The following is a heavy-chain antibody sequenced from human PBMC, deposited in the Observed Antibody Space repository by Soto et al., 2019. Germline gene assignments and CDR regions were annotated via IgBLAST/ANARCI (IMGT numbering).Heavy chain of an antibody. J-gene: IGHJ6*02. Sequence: QITLKESGPTLVKPTQTLTLTCTFSGFSLSTSGVGVGWIRQPPGKALEWPALIYWDDDKRYSPSLKSRLTITKDTSKNQVVLTMTNMDPVDTATYYCAHAIFGVVKSWYYGMDVWGQGTTVTVSS. CDR1: GFSLSTSGVG. D-gene: IGHD3-3*01. V-gene: IGHV2-5*02. CDR2: IYWDDDK. CDR3: AHAIFGVVKSWYYGMDV.